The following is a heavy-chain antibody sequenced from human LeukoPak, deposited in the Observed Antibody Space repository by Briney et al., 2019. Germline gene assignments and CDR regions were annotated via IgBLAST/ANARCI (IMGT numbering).Heavy chain of an antibody. CDR3: ARKRGYYYDFWSGHSQFNWFDP. J-gene: IGHJ5*02. CDR2: ISAYNGNT. V-gene: IGHV1-18*01. D-gene: IGHD3-3*01. CDR1: GYTFTSYG. Sequence: ASVKVSCKASGYTFTSYGISWVRQAPGQGLEWMGWISAYNGNTNYAQKLQGRVTMTTDTSTSTAYMELRSLRSDDTAVYYCARKRGYYYDFWSGHSQFNWFDPWGQGTLVTVSS.